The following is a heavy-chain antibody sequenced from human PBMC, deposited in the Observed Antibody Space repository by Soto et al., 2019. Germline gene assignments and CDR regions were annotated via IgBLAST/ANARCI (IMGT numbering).Heavy chain of an antibody. CDR1: GFTFDNFA. J-gene: IGHJ4*02. CDR3: AKDVHYDSSGGLDY. Sequence: EVRLLESGGGLEQPGGSLRLSCITSGFTFDNFAMSWVRQAPGRGLEWVSAISGGGGGKYYADSVKGRFIIARDNSKNTVYLEVNGLRTADTAVYYCAKDVHYDSSGGLDYWGQGTLVTVSS. CDR2: ISGGGGGK. D-gene: IGHD3-22*01. V-gene: IGHV3-23*01.